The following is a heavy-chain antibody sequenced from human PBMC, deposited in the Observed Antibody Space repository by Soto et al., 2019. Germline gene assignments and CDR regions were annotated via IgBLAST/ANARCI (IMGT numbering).Heavy chain of an antibody. CDR1: GGSISSGDYY. D-gene: IGHD3-16*01. V-gene: IGHV4-30-4*01. CDR3: VREGVDNWFDP. J-gene: IGHJ5*02. Sequence: NPSETLSLTCTVSGGSISSGDYYWSWIRQPPGKGLEWIGYIYYSGSTFYNPSLKNRVTISLDTSKIQFSLKLSSVTAADTAVYYCVREGVDNWFDPWGQGTLVTVSS. CDR2: IYYSGST.